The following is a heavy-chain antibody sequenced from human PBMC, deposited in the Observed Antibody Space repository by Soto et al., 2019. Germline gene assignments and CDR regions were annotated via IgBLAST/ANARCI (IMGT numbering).Heavy chain of an antibody. CDR3: AKEWRFGNNWFDP. J-gene: IGHJ5*02. CDR1: GGSSIGDNNY. D-gene: IGHD3-10*01. CDR2: IYGSGST. V-gene: IGHV4-31*02. Sequence: TLSLTCSVSGGSSIGDNNYWTWIRQHPGKGLEWIGYIYGSGSTFYNPSLQSRVTMSVDTSKSQISLSLRSVTAADTAVYYCAKEWRFGNNWFDPWGPGTLVTISS.